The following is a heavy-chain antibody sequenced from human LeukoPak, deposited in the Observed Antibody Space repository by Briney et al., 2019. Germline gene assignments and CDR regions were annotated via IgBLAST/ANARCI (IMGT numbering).Heavy chain of an antibody. CDR1: GGTFSSYA. CDR3: ATNGGPATYYYDSSGSRYAFDI. Sequence: GASVKVSCKASGGTFSSYAISWVRQAPGQGLEWMGRIIPILGIANYAQRFQGRVTITADKSTSTAYMELSSLRSEDTAVYYCATNGGPATYYYDSSGSRYAFDIWGQGTMVTVSS. V-gene: IGHV1-69*04. D-gene: IGHD3-22*01. CDR2: IIPILGIA. J-gene: IGHJ3*02.